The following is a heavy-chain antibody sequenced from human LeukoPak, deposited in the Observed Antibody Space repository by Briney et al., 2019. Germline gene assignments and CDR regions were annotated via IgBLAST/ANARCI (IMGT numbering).Heavy chain of an antibody. CDR3: ARDRITMVRGPRGANNWFDP. CDR1: GYTFTGYY. D-gene: IGHD3-10*01. J-gene: IGHJ5*02. CDR2: INPNSGGT. V-gene: IGHV1-2*02. Sequence: ASVKVSCKASGYTFTGYYMHWVRQAPGQGLEWMGWINPNSGGTNYAQKFQGRVTMTRDTSISTAYMELSRLRSDDTAVYYCARDRITMVRGPRGANNWFDPWGQGTLVTVSS.